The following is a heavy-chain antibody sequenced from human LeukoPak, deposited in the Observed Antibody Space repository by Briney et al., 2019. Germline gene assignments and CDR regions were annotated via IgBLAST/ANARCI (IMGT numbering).Heavy chain of an antibody. J-gene: IGHJ4*02. D-gene: IGHD2-15*01. CDR2: ISSSGSTI. V-gene: IGHV3-11*01. CDR1: GFTFSDYY. Sequence: GGSLRLSCAASGFTFSDYYMSWIRQAPGKGLEWVSYISSSGSTIYYADSVKGRFTISRDNAKNSLYLQMNSLRAEDTAVYYCARDPEDIVVVVAANAHTQGDHWGQGTLVTVSS. CDR3: ARDPEDIVVVVAANAHTQGDH.